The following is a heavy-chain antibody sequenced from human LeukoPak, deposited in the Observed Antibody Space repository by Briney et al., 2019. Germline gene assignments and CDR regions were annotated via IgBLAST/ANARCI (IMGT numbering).Heavy chain of an antibody. CDR2: VTSRRGT. CDR3: ATTRPYGTTWAGAFED. J-gene: IGHJ4*01. V-gene: IGHV3-23*01. CDR1: EFTLSTHG. D-gene: IGHD6-19*01. Sequence: QAGGSLRLSCAASEFTLSTHGLSWVRQAPGKRLEWVSTVTSRRGTHYTDSVQGRFITSRDNSENTFVLEMNSLRAEDTAVYYCATTRPYGTTWAGAFEDWGQGTPVTVSS.